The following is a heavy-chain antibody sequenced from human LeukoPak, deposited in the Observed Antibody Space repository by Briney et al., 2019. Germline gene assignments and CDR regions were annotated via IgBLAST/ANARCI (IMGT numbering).Heavy chain of an antibody. Sequence: SETLSLTCAVYGGSFSSYYWSWIRQPPGKGLEWIGYIYYSGSTNYNPSLKSRVTISVDTSKNQFSLKLSSVTAADTAVYYCARGYDFWSGSGGYYYMDVWGKGTTVTVSS. V-gene: IGHV4-59*01. CDR2: IYYSGST. J-gene: IGHJ6*03. D-gene: IGHD3-3*01. CDR1: GGSFSSYY. CDR3: ARGYDFWSGSGGYYYMDV.